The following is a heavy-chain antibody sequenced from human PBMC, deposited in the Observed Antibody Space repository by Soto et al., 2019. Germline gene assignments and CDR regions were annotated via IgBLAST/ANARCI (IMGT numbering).Heavy chain of an antibody. V-gene: IGHV4-31*03. J-gene: IGHJ4*02. Sequence: SETLSLTCTVSGGSIISGGYFWSWIRQPPGKGLEWIGNIFYSGTTYYNPSLKSRVTISVDTSKNQFSLKLSSVTAADTAVYFCARGVLYWGQGTLVTVSS. CDR2: IFYSGTT. CDR1: GGSIISGGYF. CDR3: ARGVLY. D-gene: IGHD1-1*01.